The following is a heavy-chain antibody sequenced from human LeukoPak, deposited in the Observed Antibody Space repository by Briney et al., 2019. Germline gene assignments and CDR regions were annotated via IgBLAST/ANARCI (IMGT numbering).Heavy chain of an antibody. Sequence: SETLSLTCAVYGGSFSGYYWSWIRQPPGKGMEWIGEINHSGSTNYNPSLKSRVTISVDTSKNQFSLKLSSVTAADTAVYYCARQGPHYDFWSGYYPLDYWGQGTLVTVSS. J-gene: IGHJ4*02. D-gene: IGHD3-3*01. CDR3: ARQGPHYDFWSGYYPLDY. CDR1: GGSFSGYY. CDR2: INHSGST. V-gene: IGHV4-34*01.